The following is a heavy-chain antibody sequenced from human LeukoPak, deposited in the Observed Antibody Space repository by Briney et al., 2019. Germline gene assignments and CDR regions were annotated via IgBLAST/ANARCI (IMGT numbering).Heavy chain of an antibody. J-gene: IGHJ4*02. V-gene: IGHV3-23*01. CDR2: LSGSGGDR. CDR1: GFTLNNYA. CDR3: AKSDDPSNRSDYYRYFDY. D-gene: IGHD3-3*01. Sequence: GGSLRLFCAASGFTLNNYAMTSVRQAPGRGLEWVSGLSGSGGDRYYADSVRGRFTISRDNSKNTRYLQMNSLRADDTAVYYCAKSDDPSNRSDYYRYFDYWGQGTLVTVSS.